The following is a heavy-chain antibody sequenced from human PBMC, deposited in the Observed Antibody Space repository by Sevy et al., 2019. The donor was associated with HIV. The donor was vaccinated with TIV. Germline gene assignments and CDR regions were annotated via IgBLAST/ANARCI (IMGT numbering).Heavy chain of an antibody. V-gene: IGHV3-33*01. CDR1: GFTFSSYG. Sequence: GGSLRLSCAASGFTFSSYGMHWVRQAPGKGLEWVAVIWYDGSNKYYADSVKGRFTISRDNSKNTLYLQMNSLRAEDTAVCYCARSLVRSSGLADYWGQGTLVTVSS. J-gene: IGHJ4*02. D-gene: IGHD6-19*01. CDR2: IWYDGSNK. CDR3: ARSLVRSSGLADY.